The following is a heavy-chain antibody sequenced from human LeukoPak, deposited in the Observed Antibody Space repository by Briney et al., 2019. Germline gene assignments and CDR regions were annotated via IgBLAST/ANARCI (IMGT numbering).Heavy chain of an antibody. J-gene: IGHJ4*02. V-gene: IGHV4-59*11. Sequence: PSETLSLTCTASGGSISSHYWSWIRQPPGKGLEWIGYIYYSGSTNYNPSLKSRVTISVDTSKNQFSLKLSSVTAADTAVYYCARVKTGTGRTYYFDYWGQGTLVTVSS. CDR1: GGSISSHY. D-gene: IGHD1-7*01. CDR3: ARVKTGTGRTYYFDY. CDR2: IYYSGST.